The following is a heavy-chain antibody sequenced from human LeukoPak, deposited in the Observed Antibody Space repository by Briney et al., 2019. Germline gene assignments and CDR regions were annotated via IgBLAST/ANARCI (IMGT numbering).Heavy chain of an antibody. Sequence: PSETLSCTATRSIVSSNGIHWSRQGQPPGQGLKGSEYIHHTGNTKYNPSLKRRVTTSVDASTTQYSMKLSSGTAADTAVYYCARVHERGSSPHWGQGNLFSVSS. V-gene: IGHV4-59*01. CDR3: ARVHERGSSPH. CDR1: IVSSNGIH. D-gene: IGHD5-12*01. CDR2: IHHTGNT. J-gene: IGHJ4*02.